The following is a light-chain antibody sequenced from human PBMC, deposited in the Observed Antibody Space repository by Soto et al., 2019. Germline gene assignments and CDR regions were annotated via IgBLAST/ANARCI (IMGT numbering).Light chain of an antibody. Sequence: QSVLTQPPSVSGAPGQRVTISCTGSSSNIGAGYDVHWYQQLPGTAPKLLIYGNSNRPSGVPDRFSGSKSGTSASLAITGLKDEDEADYYCQSYDSSLSVVFGGGTKLTVL. CDR3: QSYDSSLSVV. J-gene: IGLJ2*01. CDR2: GNS. V-gene: IGLV1-40*01. CDR1: SSNIGAGYD.